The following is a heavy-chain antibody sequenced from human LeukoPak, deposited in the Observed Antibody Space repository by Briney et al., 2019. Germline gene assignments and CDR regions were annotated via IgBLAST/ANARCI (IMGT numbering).Heavy chain of an antibody. CDR2: IYSTGRV. D-gene: IGHD3-9*01. CDR3: ARVALGRYDILTGYYYYYYYMDV. J-gene: IGHJ6*03. Sequence: TSETLSLTCTVSAVSITSGTYYWTWIRQPAGKGLEWIGRIYSTGRVNYNPSLKSRVTMLLDTSKNHISLKLSSVTAADTAVYYCARVALGRYDILTGYYYYYYYMDVWGKGTTVTISS. CDR1: AVSITSGTYY. V-gene: IGHV4-61*02.